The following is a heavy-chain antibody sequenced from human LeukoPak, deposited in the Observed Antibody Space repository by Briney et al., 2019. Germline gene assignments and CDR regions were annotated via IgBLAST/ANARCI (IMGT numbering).Heavy chain of an antibody. J-gene: IGHJ5*02. Sequence: PSETLSLTCTVSGDSISSSSYYWGWIRQPPGKGLEWIGSIYYSGSTYYNPSLKSRVTISVDTSKNQFSLRLSSVTAADTAVYSCARQRIAAVDPKPNWFDPWGQGTLVTVSS. CDR1: GDSISSSSYY. D-gene: IGHD6-13*01. CDR2: IYYSGST. CDR3: ARQRIAAVDPKPNWFDP. V-gene: IGHV4-39*01.